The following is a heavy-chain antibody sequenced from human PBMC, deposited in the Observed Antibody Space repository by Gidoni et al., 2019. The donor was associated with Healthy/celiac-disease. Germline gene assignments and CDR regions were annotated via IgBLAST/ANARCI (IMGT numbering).Heavy chain of an antibody. CDR1: GFTFSSYA. Sequence: QVQLVESGGGVVQPGRSLRLSCAASGFTFSSYAMHWVRQAPGQGLEWVAVISYDGSNKYYADSVKGRFTISRDNSKNTLYLQMNSLRAEDTAVYYCARDAGYSSSWYPTRYYYYGMDVWGQGTTVTVSS. CDR3: ARDAGYSSSWYPTRYYYYGMDV. V-gene: IGHV3-30-3*01. J-gene: IGHJ6*02. CDR2: ISYDGSNK. D-gene: IGHD6-13*01.